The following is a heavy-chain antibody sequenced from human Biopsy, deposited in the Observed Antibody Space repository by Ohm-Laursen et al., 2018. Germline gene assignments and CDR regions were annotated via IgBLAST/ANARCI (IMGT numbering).Heavy chain of an antibody. V-gene: IGHV3-21*01. CDR3: ARDGEAKYCKHGVCPSDF. J-gene: IGHJ4*02. CDR1: GFTFSGFS. CDR2: ISASGNHI. Sequence: SLRLSCVAFGFTFSGFSMNWVRQASGKGLEWVSSISASGNHIYYTDSVKGRFTVSRDNGKNSVYLQMNSLRVEDTAVYYCARDGEAKYCKHGVCPSDFWGQGTLVTVSS. D-gene: IGHD2-8*01.